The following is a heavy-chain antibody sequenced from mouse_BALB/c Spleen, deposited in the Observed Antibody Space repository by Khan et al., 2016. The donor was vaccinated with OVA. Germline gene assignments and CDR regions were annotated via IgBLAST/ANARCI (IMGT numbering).Heavy chain of an antibody. CDR2: INPNTDNI. J-gene: IGHJ3*01. Sequence: MQLEESGPDLVKPGASVKISCKASGYSFTLYYMSWVKQSHGKSLEWIGRINPNTDNINYNQEFKGKAMLTVDKSSNTAYMELRSLTSEDSAVYFCARVYDFFASWGQGTLVTVSP. V-gene: IGHV1-26*01. D-gene: IGHD2-14*01. CDR1: GYSFTLYY. CDR3: ARVYDFFAS.